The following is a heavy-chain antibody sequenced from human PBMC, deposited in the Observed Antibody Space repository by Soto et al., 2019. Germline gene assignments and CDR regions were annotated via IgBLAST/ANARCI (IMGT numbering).Heavy chain of an antibody. CDR1: GFDFTYYA. V-gene: IGHV3-30*03. CDR2: MSSDGSKI. Sequence: QVQLVESGGGAVQPGESLRLSCVASGFDFTYYAMHWVRQAPGKGLESVAVMSSDGSKIHHTDSVKGRFTISRDNSKNTLYLKMNSLRKEDTAVYFGATDEGVGGTLGLFDYWGQGTLVSVSS. J-gene: IGHJ4*02. CDR3: ATDEGVGGTLGLFDY. D-gene: IGHD1-26*01.